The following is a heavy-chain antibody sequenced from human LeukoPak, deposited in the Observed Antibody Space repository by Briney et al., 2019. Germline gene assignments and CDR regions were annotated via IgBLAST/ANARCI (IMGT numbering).Heavy chain of an antibody. CDR2: ISSSGSTI. Sequence: GGSLRLSCSASGFTFSSYEMNWVRQAPGKGLEWVSYISSSGSTIYYADSVKGRFTISRDNAKNSLYLQMNSLRAEDTAVYYCAELGITMIGGVWGKGTTVTISS. V-gene: IGHV3-48*03. D-gene: IGHD3-10*02. J-gene: IGHJ6*04. CDR3: AELGITMIGGV. CDR1: GFTFSSYE.